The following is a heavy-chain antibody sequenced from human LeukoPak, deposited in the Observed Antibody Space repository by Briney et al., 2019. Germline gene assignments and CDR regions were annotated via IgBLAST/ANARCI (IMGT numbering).Heavy chain of an antibody. D-gene: IGHD3-10*01. Sequence: ASVKVSCKASGYTFTSYYMHWVRQAPGQGLEWVGIINPSGGSTSYAQKFQGRVTMTRDTSTSAVYMELSSLRSEDTAVYYCARDRPMVRGVHWVYFDYWGQGTLVTVSS. CDR3: ARDRPMVRGVHWVYFDY. J-gene: IGHJ4*02. V-gene: IGHV1-46*01. CDR1: GYTFTSYY. CDR2: INPSGGST.